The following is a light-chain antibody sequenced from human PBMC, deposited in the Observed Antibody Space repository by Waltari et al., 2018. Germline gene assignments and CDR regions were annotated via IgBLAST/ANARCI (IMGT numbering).Light chain of an antibody. CDR3: QQYDTSPGT. V-gene: IGKV3-20*01. CDR1: QSLSVAY. CDR2: GAY. J-gene: IGKJ2*01. Sequence: EIVLTQSPSTLSLSAGATATPSCRASQSLSVAYLAWYQHRSGQAPRLLIYGAYYRATGIPDRFSGSGSGTDFTLTITRLEPDDFAVYYCQQYDTSPGTFGQGTNLEI.